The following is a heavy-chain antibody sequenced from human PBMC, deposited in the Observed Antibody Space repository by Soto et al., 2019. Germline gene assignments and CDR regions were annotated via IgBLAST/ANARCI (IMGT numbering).Heavy chain of an antibody. CDR1: GGSFSGYY. V-gene: IGHV4-34*01. CDR2: INHSGST. J-gene: IGHJ5*02. Sequence: SETLSLTCAVYGGSFSGYYWSWIRQPPGKGLEWIGEINHSGSTNYNPSLKSRVTISVDTSKNQFSLKLSSVTAADTAVYYCASNSYSSGWRPNWFDPWGQGTLVTVSS. CDR3: ASNSYSSGWRPNWFDP. D-gene: IGHD6-19*01.